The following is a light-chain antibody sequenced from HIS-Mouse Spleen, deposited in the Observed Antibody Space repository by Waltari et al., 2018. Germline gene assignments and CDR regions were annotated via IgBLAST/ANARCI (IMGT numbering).Light chain of an antibody. CDR2: RNN. J-gene: IGLJ3*02. V-gene: IGLV1-47*01. Sequence: QSMLTQPPSASGTPGQRVTISCSGRSSNIGSNYVYWYQQRPGTAPKLLIYRNNQRPSGVPDRFSGSKSGTSASLAISGLRSEDEADYYCAAWDDSLSGPVFGGGTKLTVL. CDR1: SSNIGSNY. CDR3: AAWDDSLSGPV.